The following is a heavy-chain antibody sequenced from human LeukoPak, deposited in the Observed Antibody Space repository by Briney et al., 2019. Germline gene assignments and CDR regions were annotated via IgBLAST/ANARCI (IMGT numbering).Heavy chain of an antibody. CDR3: ARDSLLYNWFDP. J-gene: IGHJ5*02. Sequence: PGGSLRLSCAASGFTFSSYSMSWIRQAPGKGLEWVSYISSSGSTIYYADSVKGRFTISRDNAKNSLYLQMNSLRAEDTAVYYCARDSLLYNWFDPWGQGTLVTVSS. D-gene: IGHD2-15*01. V-gene: IGHV3-48*04. CDR2: ISSSGSTI. CDR1: GFTFSSYS.